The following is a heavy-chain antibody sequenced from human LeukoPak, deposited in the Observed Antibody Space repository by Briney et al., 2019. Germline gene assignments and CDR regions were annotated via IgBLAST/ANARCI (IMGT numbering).Heavy chain of an antibody. CDR3: ARGRIAKIVVVHSFSYGMDV. CDR2: INDYTGDT. D-gene: IGHD3-22*01. J-gene: IGHJ6*02. CDR1: GGSFTDYF. Sequence: SETLSLTCTVYGGSFTDYFWTWIRQSPGKGLEGIGEINDYTGDTNYNPSLNSRVSISLERSKNQFSLELRSVTAADTAVYYCARGRIAKIVVVHSFSYGMDVWGQGTTVTVSS. V-gene: IGHV4-34*01.